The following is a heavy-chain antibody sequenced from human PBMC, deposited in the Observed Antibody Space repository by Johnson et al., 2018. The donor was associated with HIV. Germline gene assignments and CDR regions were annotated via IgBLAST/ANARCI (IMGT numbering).Heavy chain of an antibody. V-gene: IGHV3-33*01. J-gene: IGHJ3*02. Sequence: QVQLVESGGGVVEPGKSLRLSWVASGVTFSSYGMHWVRQAPGKGLQWVAAIWYDGNNKYYADSVKGRFTVSRDNYKNTVYLQMNSLRPEDTAVYYCARDGRDLVTRGSFDIWGQGTVVTVSS. D-gene: IGHD3-9*01. CDR2: IWYDGNNK. CDR3: ARDGRDLVTRGSFDI. CDR1: GVTFSSYG.